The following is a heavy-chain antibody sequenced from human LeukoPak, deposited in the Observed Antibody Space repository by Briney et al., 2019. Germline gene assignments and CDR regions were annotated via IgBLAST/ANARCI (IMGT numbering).Heavy chain of an antibody. Sequence: SDTLSLTCAVSGYSISSSNWGGWIRQPPGKGLEWIGYIYYSGSTYYNPSLKSRVTMSVDTSKNQFSLKLSSVTAVDTAVYYCASKYCSGGSCYFDYWGQGTLVTVSS. CDR3: ASKYCSGGSCYFDY. V-gene: IGHV4-28*01. D-gene: IGHD2-15*01. CDR1: GYSISSSNW. J-gene: IGHJ4*02. CDR2: IYYSGST.